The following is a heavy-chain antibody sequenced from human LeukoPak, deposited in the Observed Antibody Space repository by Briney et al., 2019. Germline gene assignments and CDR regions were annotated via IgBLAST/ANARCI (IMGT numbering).Heavy chain of an antibody. CDR1: GGSISSSSYF. D-gene: IGHD5-24*01. Sequence: NPSETLSLTCTVSGGSISSSSYFWGWIRQPPGKGLEWIGNIFYSGSTYYNPSLKSRVTISVDTSKNQFSLKLSPVTAADTAVYFCARRTVNRDGYNFWGYYFDYWGQGTLVTVSS. CDR3: ARRTVNRDGYNFWGYYFDY. V-gene: IGHV4-39*01. CDR2: IFYSGST. J-gene: IGHJ4*02.